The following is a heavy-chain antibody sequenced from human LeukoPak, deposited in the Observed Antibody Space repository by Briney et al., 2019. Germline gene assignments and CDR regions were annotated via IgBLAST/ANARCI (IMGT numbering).Heavy chain of an antibody. J-gene: IGHJ4*02. V-gene: IGHV4-34*01. CDR2: INHSGST. D-gene: IGHD2/OR15-2a*01. Sequence: SETLSLTCAVYGGSFSGYYWSWIRQPPGKGLEWIGEINHSGSTNYNPSLKSRVTISVDTSKNQFPLKLSSVTAADTAVYYCASLSRYLVDYWGQGTLVTVSS. CDR3: ASLSRYLVDY. CDR1: GGSFSGYY.